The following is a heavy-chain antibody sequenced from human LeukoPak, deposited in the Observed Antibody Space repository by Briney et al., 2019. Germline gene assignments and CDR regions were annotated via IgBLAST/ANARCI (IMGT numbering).Heavy chain of an antibody. D-gene: IGHD3-22*01. J-gene: IGHJ3*02. V-gene: IGHV3-23*01. Sequence: GGSLRLSCAASGFTFSSYAMSWVRQAPGKGLEWVPAISGSGGSTYYADSVKGRFTISRDNSKNTLYLQMNSLRAEDTAVYYCAKYTSIVVVPSGAFDIWGQGTMVTVSS. CDR1: GFTFSSYA. CDR2: ISGSGGST. CDR3: AKYTSIVVVPSGAFDI.